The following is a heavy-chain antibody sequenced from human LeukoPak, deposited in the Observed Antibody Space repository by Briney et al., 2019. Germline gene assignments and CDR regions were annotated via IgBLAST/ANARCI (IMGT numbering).Heavy chain of an antibody. V-gene: IGHV4-59*01. CDR2: IYYSGST. CDR3: ARGRLRFLESNWFDP. Sequence: SETLSLTCTVSGGSISSFYWSWIRQPPGKGLEWIGHIYYSGSTDYNPSLKSRVTISVDKSKNQFSLKVSSVTAADTAVYYCARGRLRFLESNWFDPWGQGTLVTVSS. D-gene: IGHD3-3*01. J-gene: IGHJ5*02. CDR1: GGSISSFY.